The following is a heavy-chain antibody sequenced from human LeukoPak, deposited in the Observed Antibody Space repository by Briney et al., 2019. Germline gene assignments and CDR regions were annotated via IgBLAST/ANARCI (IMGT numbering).Heavy chain of an antibody. V-gene: IGHV3-48*03. J-gene: IGHJ6*03. CDR3: ARDQNYVWGSYRHYYYYYMDV. CDR1: GFTFSSYE. CDR2: ISSSGSTI. Sequence: GGSLRLSCAASGFTFSSYEMNWVRQAPGKGLEWVSYISSSGSTIYYADSVKGRFTISRDNAKNSLYLQMNSLRAEDTAVYYCARDQNYVWGSYRHYYYYYMDVWGKGTTVTISS. D-gene: IGHD3-16*02.